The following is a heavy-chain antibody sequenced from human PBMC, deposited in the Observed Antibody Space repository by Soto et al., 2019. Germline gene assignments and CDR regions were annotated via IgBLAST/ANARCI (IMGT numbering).Heavy chain of an antibody. V-gene: IGHV3-30*18. CDR3: AKGRTRNYYYYGMDV. CDR2: ISYDGSNK. CDR1: GFTFSSYG. J-gene: IGHJ6*02. Sequence: SLRLSCAASGFTFSSYGMDWVRQAPVKGLEWVAVISYDGSNKYYADSVKGRFTISRDNSKNTLYLQMNSLRAEDTAVYYCAKGRTRNYYYYGMDVWGQGTTVTVSS.